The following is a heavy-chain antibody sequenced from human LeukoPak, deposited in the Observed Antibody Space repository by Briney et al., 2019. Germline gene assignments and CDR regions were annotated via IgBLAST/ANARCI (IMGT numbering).Heavy chain of an antibody. D-gene: IGHD2-2*01. J-gene: IGHJ5*02. V-gene: IGHV1-8*03. CDR1: GYTFTNYD. CDR3: ARVSSGCSSASCYDRENWFDP. Sequence: AASVKVSCKASGYTFTNYDINWVRQATGQGLEWMGWMNPNSGNTGYSQKFQGRVSITRNTSISTAYMELSSLRSEDTAVYYCARVSSGCSSASCYDRENWFDPWGQGTLVTVSS. CDR2: MNPNSGNT.